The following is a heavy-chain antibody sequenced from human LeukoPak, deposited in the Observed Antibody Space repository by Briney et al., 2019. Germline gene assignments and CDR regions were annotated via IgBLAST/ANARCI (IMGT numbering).Heavy chain of an antibody. Sequence: SGTLSLTCAVSGDSISNNYWWRWVRQFPGKGLEWIGEIYRSGSTNYNPSLKSRVTISIDRSKNQFSLNLSSVTAADTAVYYCARGSRSYSSGWYVVRPATGTPLFDYWGQGTLVTVSS. CDR2: IYRSGST. V-gene: IGHV4-4*02. D-gene: IGHD6-19*01. CDR3: ARGSRSYSSGWYVVRPATGTPLFDY. J-gene: IGHJ4*02. CDR1: GDSISNNYW.